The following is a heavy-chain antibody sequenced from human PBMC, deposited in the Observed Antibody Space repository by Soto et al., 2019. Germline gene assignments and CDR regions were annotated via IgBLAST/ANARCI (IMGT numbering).Heavy chain of an antibody. Sequence: GGSLRLSCAASGFTFSSYAMSWVRQAPGKGLEWVSAISGSGGSTYYADSVKGRLTISRDNSKNTLYLQMNSLRAEDTAVYYCAKEGSPPLYSSSWFGGLDFDYWGQGTLVTVSS. V-gene: IGHV3-23*01. J-gene: IGHJ4*02. D-gene: IGHD6-13*01. CDR1: GFTFSSYA. CDR2: ISGSGGST. CDR3: AKEGSPPLYSSSWFGGLDFDY.